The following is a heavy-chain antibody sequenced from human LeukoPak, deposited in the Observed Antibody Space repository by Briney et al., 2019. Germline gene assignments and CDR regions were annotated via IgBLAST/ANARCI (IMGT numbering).Heavy chain of an antibody. CDR2: ISSSSSTI. D-gene: IGHD3-10*01. Sequence: GGSLRLSCAASGFTFSSYAMSWVRQAPGKGLEWVSYISSSSSTIYYADSVKGRFTISRDNAKNSLYLQMNSLRAEDTAVYYCARIYRFIIDYWGQGTLVTVSS. CDR1: GFTFSSYA. CDR3: ARIYRFIIDY. V-gene: IGHV3-48*04. J-gene: IGHJ4*02.